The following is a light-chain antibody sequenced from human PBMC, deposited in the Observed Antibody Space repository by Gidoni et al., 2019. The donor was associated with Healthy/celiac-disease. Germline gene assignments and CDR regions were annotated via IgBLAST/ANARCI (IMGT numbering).Light chain of an antibody. CDR1: QGISSY. CDR2: AAS. J-gene: IGKJ4*01. Sequence: DIQLTQSTSVLSASVGDRVTITCRASQGISSYLACYQQKPGKAPKLLIYAASTLQSGVPSRFIGSGSWTEFTLTISSLQPEDFATYYCQQLNSYPRLTFGGGTKVEIK. CDR3: QQLNSYPRLT. V-gene: IGKV1-9*01.